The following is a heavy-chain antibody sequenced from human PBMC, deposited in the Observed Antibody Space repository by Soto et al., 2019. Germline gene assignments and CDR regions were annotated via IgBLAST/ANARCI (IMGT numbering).Heavy chain of an antibody. V-gene: IGHV3-23*01. CDR2: ISGSGGST. CDR3: AKDQGYGSDFDY. Sequence: EVQLLESGGGLVQPGGSLRLSCAASGFTFSSYAMSWVRQAPGKGLEGVSAISGSGGSTYYADSVKGRFTISRDNSKNTLYLQMNSLRAEDTAVYYCAKDQGYGSDFDYWGQGTLVTVSS. CDR1: GFTFSSYA. D-gene: IGHD3-10*01. J-gene: IGHJ4*02.